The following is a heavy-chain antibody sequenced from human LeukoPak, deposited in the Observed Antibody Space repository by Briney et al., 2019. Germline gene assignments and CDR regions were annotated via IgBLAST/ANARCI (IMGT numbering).Heavy chain of an antibody. CDR3: ARYTGVLGRHFDY. J-gene: IGHJ4*02. Sequence: ASVKVSCKASGYTFTDYYMHWVRQAPRQGLEWVGWINPLTGSTGYAQKFQGRVTMTRDTSISTSYMELPRLRSDDTAVYFCARYTGVLGRHFDYWGQGTPVTVFS. D-gene: IGHD1-1*01. CDR1: GYTFTDYY. CDR2: INPLTGST. V-gene: IGHV1-2*02.